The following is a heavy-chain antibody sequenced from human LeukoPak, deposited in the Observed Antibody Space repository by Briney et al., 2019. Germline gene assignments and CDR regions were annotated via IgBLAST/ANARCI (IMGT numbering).Heavy chain of an antibody. V-gene: IGHV1-69*13. Sequence: AAVTVSYKESGGTFNIYAISWGRQAPGQGGGWGGGIIPIFGTANYPQKFHRRLTITADQSTSTAYMELSSLRSEDTAVYYCARVIGDTAMVGDWYFDLWGRGTLVTVSS. J-gene: IGHJ2*01. CDR3: ARVIGDTAMVGDWYFDL. CDR2: IIPIFGTA. CDR1: GGTFNIYA. D-gene: IGHD5-18*01.